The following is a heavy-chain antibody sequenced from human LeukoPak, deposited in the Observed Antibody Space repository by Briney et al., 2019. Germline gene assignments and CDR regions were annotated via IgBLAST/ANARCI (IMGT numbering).Heavy chain of an antibody. Sequence: PSETLSLTCTVSGGSISSLYWSWIRQPPGKGLEGIGYIYYTGSTNYHPSLKSRVVMFVDLSKNQFSLRLSSVTAADTAVYYCARHRAYSSSSPFDYWGQGTLVTVSS. CDR3: ARHRAYSSSSPFDY. V-gene: IGHV4-59*08. J-gene: IGHJ4*02. CDR1: GGSISSLY. CDR2: IYYTGST. D-gene: IGHD6-6*01.